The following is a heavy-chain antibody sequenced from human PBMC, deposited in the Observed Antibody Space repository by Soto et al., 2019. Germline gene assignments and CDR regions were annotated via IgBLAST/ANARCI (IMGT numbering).Heavy chain of an antibody. Sequence: EVQLVESGGGLVKPGGSLRLSCAASGFTFRSYSMNWVRQAPGKGLEWVSSISGSSSFIYYADSVKGRFTISRDNSKNTVFLQMNSLRVEDTAVYYCARDWGGNAGLHWYFDLWGRGTLVTVSS. V-gene: IGHV3-21*04. CDR3: ARDWGGNAGLHWYFDL. D-gene: IGHD3-16*01. J-gene: IGHJ2*01. CDR2: ISGSSSFI. CDR1: GFTFRSYS.